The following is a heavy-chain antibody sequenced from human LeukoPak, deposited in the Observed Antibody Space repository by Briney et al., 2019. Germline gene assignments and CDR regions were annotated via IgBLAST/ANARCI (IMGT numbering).Heavy chain of an antibody. CDR1: GGSFSGYY. V-gene: IGHV4-34*01. Sequence: SETLSLTCAVYGGSFSGYYWSWIRQPPGKGLEWIGEINHSGSTNYNPSLKSQVTISVDTSKNQFSLKLSSVTAADTAVYYCASRRVDIVATASAFDYWGQGTLVTVSS. CDR2: INHSGST. CDR3: ASRRVDIVATASAFDY. D-gene: IGHD5-12*01. J-gene: IGHJ4*02.